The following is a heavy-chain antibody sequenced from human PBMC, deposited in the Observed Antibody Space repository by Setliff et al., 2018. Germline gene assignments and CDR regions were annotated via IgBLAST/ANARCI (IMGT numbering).Heavy chain of an antibody. CDR3: AREGVDTRSSTDYRYYMDV. CDR2: IKKKDERYGT. J-gene: IGHJ4*02. Sequence: PGGSLRLSCSASGFTFNDHYMDWVRQAPGKGLEWVARIKKKDERYGTEYAASVTGRFTISRDDSKNSLYLQMNSLKTDDTAVYYCAREGVDTRSSTDYRYYMDVWGQGILVTVS. V-gene: IGHV3-72*01. CDR1: GFTFNDHY. D-gene: IGHD5-18*01.